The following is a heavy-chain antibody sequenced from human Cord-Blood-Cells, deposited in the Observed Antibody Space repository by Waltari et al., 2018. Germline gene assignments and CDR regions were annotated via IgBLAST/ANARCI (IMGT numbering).Heavy chain of an antibody. J-gene: IGHJ4*02. CDR1: GGSFSGYY. CDR2: IKHSGST. Sequence: QVQLQQWGAGLLKPSETLSLTCAVYGGSFSGYYWSWIRQPPGKGLEWIGEIKHSGSTNYNPSLKSRVTISVDTSKNQFSLKLSSVTAADTAVYYCARGGGDIVLMVYATLDYWGQGTLVTVSS. V-gene: IGHV4-34*01. CDR3: ARGGGDIVLMVYATLDY. D-gene: IGHD2-8*01.